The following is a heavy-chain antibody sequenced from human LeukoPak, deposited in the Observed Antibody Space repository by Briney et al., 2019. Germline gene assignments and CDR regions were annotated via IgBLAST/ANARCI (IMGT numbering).Heavy chain of an antibody. D-gene: IGHD2-2*01. Sequence: PGGSLRLSCAASGFTFSDYYMSWIRQAPGKGLEWVSYISSSGSTIYYADSVKGRFTISRDNSKNTLYLQMNSLRAEDTAVYYCAKRPICTSTSCLYFDYWGQGTLVTVSS. J-gene: IGHJ4*02. CDR2: ISSSGSTI. CDR3: AKRPICTSTSCLYFDY. CDR1: GFTFSDYY. V-gene: IGHV3-11*01.